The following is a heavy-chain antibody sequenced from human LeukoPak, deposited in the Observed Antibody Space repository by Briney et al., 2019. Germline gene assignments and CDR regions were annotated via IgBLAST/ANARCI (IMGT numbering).Heavy chain of an antibody. V-gene: IGHV3-23*01. CDR2: ISGSGGST. CDR3: AKDHLRVELRFLEWLPNGYYFDY. J-gene: IGHJ4*02. D-gene: IGHD3-3*01. CDR1: GFTFSSYA. Sequence: GGSLRLSCAASGFTFSSYAMSWVRQAPGKGLEWVSAISGSGGSTYYADSVKGRFTISSDNSKNTLYLQMNSLRAEDTAVYYCAKDHLRVELRFLEWLPNGYYFDYWGQGTLVTVSS.